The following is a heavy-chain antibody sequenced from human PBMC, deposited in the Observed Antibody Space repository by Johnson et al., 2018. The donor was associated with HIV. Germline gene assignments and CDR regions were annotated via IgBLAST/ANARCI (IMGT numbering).Heavy chain of an antibody. CDR2: ISYDGNNR. CDR3: ARDQAPWVDDAFDI. CDR1: GFTFSSFA. J-gene: IGHJ3*02. Sequence: QVQLVESGGDVVQPGRSLRLSCAASGFTFSSFAMHWVRQAPGKGLEWVAVISYDGNNRYYADSVKGRFTLSRDNSKNTLYLQMNSLRPEDTAVFDCARDQAPWVDDAFDIWGQGTMVTVSS. D-gene: IGHD2-15*01. V-gene: IGHV3-30-3*01.